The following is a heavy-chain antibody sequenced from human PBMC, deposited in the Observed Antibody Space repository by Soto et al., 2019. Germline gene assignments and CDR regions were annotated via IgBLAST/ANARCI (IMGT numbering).Heavy chain of an antibody. CDR1: GFTLSDYG. J-gene: IGHJ4*02. Sequence: QVQLVESGGGVVQPGRSLRLSCTASGFTLSDYGMHWVRQAPGKGLEWVAVIWHDGGAKYYAESVTGRITISRDNSKNTVHLQIDRLGAEDTALYYCARDPGRDSPIDYWGQGTLVTVSS. V-gene: IGHV3-33*01. CDR3: ARDPGRDSPIDY. D-gene: IGHD3-22*01. CDR2: IWHDGGAK.